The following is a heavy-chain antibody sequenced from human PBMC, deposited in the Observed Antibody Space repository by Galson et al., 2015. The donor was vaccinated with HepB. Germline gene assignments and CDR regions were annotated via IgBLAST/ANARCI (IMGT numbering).Heavy chain of an antibody. V-gene: IGHV3-74*01. CDR3: ARDLAAAGYPAWHYYGMDV. J-gene: IGHJ6*02. Sequence: SLRLSCAASGFTFSSYWMHWVRQAPGKGLVWVSRINSDGSSTSYADSVKGRFTISRDNAKNTLYLQMNSLRAEDTAVYYCARDLAAAGYPAWHYYGMDVWGQGTTVTVSS. CDR1: GFTFSSYW. CDR2: INSDGSST. D-gene: IGHD6-13*01.